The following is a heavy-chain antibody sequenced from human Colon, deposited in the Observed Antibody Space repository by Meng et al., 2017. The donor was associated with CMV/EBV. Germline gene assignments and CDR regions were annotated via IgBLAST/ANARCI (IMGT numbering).Heavy chain of an antibody. J-gene: IGHJ4*02. CDR2: ISHDGSNE. CDR3: ARGSTAIVPAAPNDY. CDR1: GFTFSNYA. D-gene: IGHD2-2*01. V-gene: IGHV3-30-3*01. Sequence: GGSLRLSCAASGFTFSNYAMHWIRQAPGEGLEWVAVISHDGSNEYYADSVKGRFIISRDNSKSTLSLQIDSLRAEDTAVYYCARGSTAIVPAAPNDYWGQGTLVTVSS.